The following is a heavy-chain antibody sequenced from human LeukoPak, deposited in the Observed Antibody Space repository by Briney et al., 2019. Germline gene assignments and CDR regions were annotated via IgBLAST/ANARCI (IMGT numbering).Heavy chain of an antibody. CDR2: INQDESRA. D-gene: IGHD5-24*01. CDR3: GRGGDGIDV. J-gene: IGHJ3*01. V-gene: IGHV3-74*01. Sequence: GGSLRLSCAVSGFTFRNYLMHWVRQPPGQGLVWVSRINQDESRAYADSVKGRFTVSRDDAKNMLYLQLNGLRAEDTAVYFCGRGGDGIDVWGQGTTVIVSS. CDR1: GFTFRNYL.